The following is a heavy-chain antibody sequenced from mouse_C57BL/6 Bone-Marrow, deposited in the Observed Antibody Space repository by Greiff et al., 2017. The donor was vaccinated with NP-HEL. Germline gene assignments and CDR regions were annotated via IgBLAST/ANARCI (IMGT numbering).Heavy chain of an antibody. CDR3: ARADYYGSSYVGGFAY. Sequence: QVQLKESGPELVKPGASVKISCKASGYAFSSSWMNWVKQRPGKGLEWIGRIYPGDGDTNYNGKFKGKATLTADKSSSTAYMQLSSLTSEDSAVYFCARADYYGSSYVGGFAYWGQWTLVTVSA. CDR1: GYAFSSSW. D-gene: IGHD1-1*01. V-gene: IGHV1-82*01. CDR2: IYPGDGDT. J-gene: IGHJ3*01.